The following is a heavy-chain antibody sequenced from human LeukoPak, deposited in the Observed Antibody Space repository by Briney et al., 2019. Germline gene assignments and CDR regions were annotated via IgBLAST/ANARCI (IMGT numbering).Heavy chain of an antibody. CDR3: ARAPDYGGNLDY. J-gene: IGHJ4*02. Sequence: SETLSLTCTVSGASISSYFWSWIRQPPGKGLEWIGYIHYSGDTNYNPSLKSRVTISVDTSKNQFSLRLTSVTAADTAAYYCARAPDYGGNLDYWGQGTLVTVSS. CDR2: IHYSGDT. D-gene: IGHD4-23*01. V-gene: IGHV4-59*01. CDR1: GASISSYF.